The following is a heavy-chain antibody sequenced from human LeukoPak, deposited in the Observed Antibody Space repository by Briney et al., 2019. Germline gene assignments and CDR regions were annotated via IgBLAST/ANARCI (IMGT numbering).Heavy chain of an antibody. J-gene: IGHJ4*02. CDR1: GFTFSSYA. Sequence: AGGSLRLSCAASGFTFSSYAMHWVRQAPGKGLEWVAVISYDGSNKYYADSVKGRFTISRDNSKNTLYLQMNSLRAEDTAVYYCARVSFGWSVHSNGVDYWGQGTLVTVSS. V-gene: IGHV3-30*04. CDR2: ISYDGSNK. CDR3: ARVSFGWSVHSNGVDY. D-gene: IGHD4-11*01.